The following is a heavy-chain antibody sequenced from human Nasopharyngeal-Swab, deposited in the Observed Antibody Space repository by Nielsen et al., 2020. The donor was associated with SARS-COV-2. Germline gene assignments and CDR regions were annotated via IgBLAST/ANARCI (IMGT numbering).Heavy chain of an antibody. CDR3: AKDVVQFLEWLSPYNFDY. J-gene: IGHJ4*02. D-gene: IGHD3-3*01. V-gene: IGHV3-23*01. CDR1: GFTFSNYV. Sequence: GGSLRLSCAASGFTFSNYVMSWVRQAPGKGLEWVSGLSGSGGSTFYADSVKGRFTISRDNSKNILNLQMNGLRVEDTAVYYCAKDVVQFLEWLSPYNFDYWGQGTLVTVSS. CDR2: LSGSGGST.